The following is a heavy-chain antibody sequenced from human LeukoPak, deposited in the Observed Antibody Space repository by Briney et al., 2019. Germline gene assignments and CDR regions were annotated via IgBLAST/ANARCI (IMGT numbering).Heavy chain of an antibody. V-gene: IGHV1-2*02. CDR1: GCTFTGYY. J-gene: IGHJ4*02. CDR2: INPNSGGT. Sequence: GASVKVSCKASGCTFTGYYMHWVRQAPGQGLEWMGLINPNSGGTNYAQKFQGRVTMTRDTSISTAYMELSRLRSDDTAVYYCARDTPRITMIVDGVYWGQGTLVTVSS. CDR3: ARDTPRITMIVDGVY. D-gene: IGHD3-22*01.